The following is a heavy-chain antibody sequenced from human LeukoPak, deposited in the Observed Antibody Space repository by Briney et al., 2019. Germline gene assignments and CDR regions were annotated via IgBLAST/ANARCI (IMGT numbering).Heavy chain of an antibody. CDR1: GFTVSDYT. V-gene: IGHV3-11*04. D-gene: IGHD3-10*01. Sequence: GSLRLSCASSGFTVSDYTMAWIRQGPGKALDWISYISSSSRIIYYADSVEGRFTISRDNGNNSLYLQLNSLTVDDTAVYYCARCAHGSGAGVDYMDVWGKGTTVIVSS. CDR2: ISSSSRII. J-gene: IGHJ6*03. CDR3: ARCAHGSGAGVDYMDV.